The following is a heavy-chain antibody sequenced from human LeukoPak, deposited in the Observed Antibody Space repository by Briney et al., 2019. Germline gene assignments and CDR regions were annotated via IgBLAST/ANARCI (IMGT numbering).Heavy chain of an antibody. D-gene: IGHD5-18*01. CDR1: GGSFSGYY. Sequence: SETLSLTCAVYGGSFSGYYWSWIRQPPGKGLEWIGEINHSGSTNYNPTLKSRVTISVDTSKNQFSLKLSSVTAADTAVYYCARGLETRQKQLWLQDYWGQGTLVTVSS. CDR2: INHSGST. V-gene: IGHV4-34*01. J-gene: IGHJ4*02. CDR3: ARGLETRQKQLWLQDY.